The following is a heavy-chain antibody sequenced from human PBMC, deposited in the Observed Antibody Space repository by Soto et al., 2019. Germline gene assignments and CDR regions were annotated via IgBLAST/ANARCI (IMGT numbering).Heavy chain of an antibody. J-gene: IGHJ4*02. D-gene: IGHD6-19*01. CDR2: TYYRSKWFN. V-gene: IGHV6-1*01. Sequence: SQTLSLTCAISGDSVSTNSATWDWIRQSPSRGLEWLGRTYYRSKWFNDYAVSVKGRISINPDTSNNQFSLQLNSVTPDDTAVYYCAKGGRQWLVSSDFNYWGQGALVTVSS. CDR1: GDSVSTNSAT. CDR3: AKGGRQWLVSSDFNY.